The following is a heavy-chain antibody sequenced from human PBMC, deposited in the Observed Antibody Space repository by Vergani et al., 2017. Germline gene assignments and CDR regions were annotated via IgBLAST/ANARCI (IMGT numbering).Heavy chain of an antibody. V-gene: IGHV3-21*01. Sequence: EVQLVESGGGLVKPGGSLRLSCAASGFTFSTYSMNWVRQAPGKGLEWVSSISSSSSHIYYADSVKGRFTISRDNAKNSLYLQMNSLRADDTAVYYCARDENYYEVLTGYENWFDPWGQGTLVTVSS. CDR2: ISSSSSHI. J-gene: IGHJ5*02. CDR1: GFTFSTYS. CDR3: ARDENYYEVLTGYENWFDP. D-gene: IGHD3-9*01.